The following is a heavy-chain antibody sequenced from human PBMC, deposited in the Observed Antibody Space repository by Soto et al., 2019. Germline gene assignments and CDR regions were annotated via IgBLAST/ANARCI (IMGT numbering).Heavy chain of an antibody. CDR1: GFSFSSYA. CDR2: ISARGGRS. V-gene: IGHV3-23*01. J-gene: IGHJ4*02. D-gene: IGHD2-15*01. CDR3: AKGCIECSASVEN. Sequence: VQLLESGGGLVQPGGSLRLSCAASGFSFSSYAMVWVRQAPGKGLEWVSVISARGGRSYFADSVTGRFTTSRDNSKNVLCLEMSSLRADDTSICFCAKGCIECSASVENWGQGSLVLVSS.